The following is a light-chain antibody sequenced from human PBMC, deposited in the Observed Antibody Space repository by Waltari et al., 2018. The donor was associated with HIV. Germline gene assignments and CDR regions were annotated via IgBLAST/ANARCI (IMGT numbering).Light chain of an antibody. CDR2: EVT. Sequence: QSALTQPASVSGSPGQSITISCTGTSSNVWSDDLVSWYQQHPGEAPKLIIYEVTKRPPGVSNRFPGSKSGNTASLTISGLQAEDEADYYCCSCPRSGIRYVFGTGTKVTVL. CDR3: CSCPRSGIRYV. CDR1: SSNVWSDDL. J-gene: IGLJ1*01. V-gene: IGLV2-23*02.